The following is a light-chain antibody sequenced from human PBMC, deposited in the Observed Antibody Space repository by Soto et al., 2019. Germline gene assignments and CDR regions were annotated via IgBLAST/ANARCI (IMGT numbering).Light chain of an antibody. V-gene: IGKV3-20*01. CDR1: QSVSSSY. J-gene: IGKJ5*01. Sequence: EIVLTQSPGTLSLSPGERATLSCRASQSVSSSYLAWYQQKPGQAPRLLIYGASSRATGIPDRFSGSGSGTDFTLNISRLEAEDFAVYYCQQYGSSPTTFGQGTRLEIK. CDR3: QQYGSSPTT. CDR2: GAS.